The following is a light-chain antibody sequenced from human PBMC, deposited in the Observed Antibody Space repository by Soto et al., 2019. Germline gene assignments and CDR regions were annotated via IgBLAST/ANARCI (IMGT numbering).Light chain of an antibody. CDR2: DAS. Sequence: DIQMTQSPSTLSASVGDRVTITCRASQSISSWLAWYQQKPGKAPKLLIYDASSLESGVPSRFSGSGSGTEVTLTIRSLQPDDFATYSCQQYNSYPYTFGQGTKLEIK. CDR1: QSISSW. CDR3: QQYNSYPYT. V-gene: IGKV1-5*01. J-gene: IGKJ2*01.